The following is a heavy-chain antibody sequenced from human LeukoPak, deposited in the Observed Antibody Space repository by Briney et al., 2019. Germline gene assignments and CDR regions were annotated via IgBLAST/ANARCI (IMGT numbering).Heavy chain of an antibody. D-gene: IGHD5-12*01. CDR1: GFSFSSHG. J-gene: IGHJ4*02. CDR3: AKDLYSGYGSLNQNFDY. V-gene: IGHV3-30*02. CDR2: IRYDGSNK. Sequence: GGSLRLSCAASGFSFSSHGMHWVRQAPGKGLEWVAFIRYDGSNKYYADSVKGRFTISRDNPKNTLYLQMNSLRAEDTAVYYCAKDLYSGYGSLNQNFDYWGQGTLVTVSS.